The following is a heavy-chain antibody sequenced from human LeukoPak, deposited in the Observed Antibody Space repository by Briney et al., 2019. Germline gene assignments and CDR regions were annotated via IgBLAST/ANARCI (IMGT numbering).Heavy chain of an antibody. CDR2: VHKTGKT. D-gene: IGHD7-27*01. CDR3: ARELLGAPTPGAY. V-gene: IGHV4-4*02. CDR1: TVSGSSGNW. Sequence: SETLSLTCALSTVSGSSGNWWSWVRQPPGKGLEWIGEVHKTGKTNYNPSLKTRVTISIDASKNQLSLELTSVTAADAAVYYCARELLGAPTPGAYRGQGTRVTVSS. J-gene: IGHJ4*02.